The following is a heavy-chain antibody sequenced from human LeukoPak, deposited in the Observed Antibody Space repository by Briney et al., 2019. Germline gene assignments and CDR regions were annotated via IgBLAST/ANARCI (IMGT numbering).Heavy chain of an antibody. D-gene: IGHD3-10*01. V-gene: IGHV3-30*04. CDR2: ISYDGSNK. Sequence: PGGSLRLSCAASGFTFSSYAMHWVRQAPGKGLEWVAVISYDGSNKYYADSVKGRFTISRDNSKNTLYLQMNSLRAEDTAVYYCAKAHMVRGVMVPHAFDIWGQGTMVTVSS. J-gene: IGHJ3*02. CDR3: AKAHMVRGVMVPHAFDI. CDR1: GFTFSSYA.